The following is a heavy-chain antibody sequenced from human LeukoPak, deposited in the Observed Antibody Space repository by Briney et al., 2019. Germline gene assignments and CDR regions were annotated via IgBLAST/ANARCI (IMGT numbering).Heavy chain of an antibody. Sequence: GGSLRLSCAASGFTFSSYAMSWVRQAPGKGLEWVSAISGSGGSTYYADSVKGRFTISRDNSKNTLYLQMNSLRAEDTAVYYCAKDLYYDFWSGRPTFCMDVWGKGTTVTVSS. CDR3: AKDLYYDFWSGRPTFCMDV. D-gene: IGHD3-3*01. CDR1: GFTFSSYA. J-gene: IGHJ6*03. CDR2: ISGSGGST. V-gene: IGHV3-23*01.